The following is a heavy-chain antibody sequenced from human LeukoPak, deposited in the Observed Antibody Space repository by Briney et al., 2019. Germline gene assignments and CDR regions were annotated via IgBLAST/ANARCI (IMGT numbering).Heavy chain of an antibody. CDR1: GGSLSSYY. CDR3: ARETHSNLNWFDP. J-gene: IGHJ5*02. V-gene: IGHV4-4*07. D-gene: IGHD4-11*01. CDR2: IYTSGST. Sequence: SETLSLTCTVSGGSLSSYYWSWIRQPAGRGLEWIGRIYTSGSTNHNPSLKSRVTMSVDTSKNQFSLKLSAVTAADTAVYYCARETHSNLNWFDPWGQGTLVTVSS.